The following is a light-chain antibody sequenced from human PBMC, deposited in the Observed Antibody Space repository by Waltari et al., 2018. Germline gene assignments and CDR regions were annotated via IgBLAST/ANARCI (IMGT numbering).Light chain of an antibody. CDR2: DIS. J-gene: IGLJ1*01. Sequence: QSALTQPASVSGSPGQSITIPCPGTSRDIGGYNYLSWYQQHPGKAPNVVIFDISYRPSGVSSRFSGSKSGNTASLTISGLQAEDEADYYCTSYTSSHGLVFGTGTKVTVL. CDR1: SRDIGGYNY. V-gene: IGLV2-14*03. CDR3: TSYTSSHGLV.